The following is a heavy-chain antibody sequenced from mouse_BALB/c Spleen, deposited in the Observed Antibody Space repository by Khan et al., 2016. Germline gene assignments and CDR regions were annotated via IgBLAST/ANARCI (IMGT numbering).Heavy chain of an antibody. CDR1: GYTFSSYW. CDR2: ILPGSGST. J-gene: IGHJ2*01. CDR3: ARGLGREYFCY. Sequence: QVQLQQSGAELMKPGASVKISCKATGYTFSSYWIEWVKQRPGHGLEWIGEILPGSGSTNYNEKFKGKATFTADTSSNTAYMQLSSLTSEDSACYYCARGLGREYFCYWGQGTTLTVSS. V-gene: IGHV1-9*01.